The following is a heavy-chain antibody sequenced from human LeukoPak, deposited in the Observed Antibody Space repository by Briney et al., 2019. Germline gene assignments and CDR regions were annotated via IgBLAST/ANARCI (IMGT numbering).Heavy chain of an antibody. V-gene: IGHV3-7*03. CDR2: IAQDGSEE. J-gene: IGHJ4*02. D-gene: IGHD1-1*01. CDR3: ASRPQVLRDY. Sequence: GGSLRLSCAASGFTFTNFWMSWVRQAPGKGLEWVANIAQDGSEEYYLDSVKGRFTISRDNSKNTLYLQMNSLRAEDTAVYYCASRPQVLRDYWGQGTLVTVSS. CDR1: GFTFTNFW.